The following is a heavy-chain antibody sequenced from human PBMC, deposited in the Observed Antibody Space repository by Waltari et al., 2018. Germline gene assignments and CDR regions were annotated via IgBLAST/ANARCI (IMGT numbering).Heavy chain of an antibody. J-gene: IGHJ4*02. V-gene: IGHV4-59*11. D-gene: IGHD6-19*01. CDR2: IYYSGST. Sequence: QVQLQESGPGLVKPSETLSLTCTVSGGSISSHYWSWIRQPPGKGLEWIGYIYYSGSTNYNPSLKSRVTISVDTSKNQFSLKLSSVTAADTAGYYCARLGVAVAGTGWFDYWGQGTLVTVSS. CDR3: ARLGVAVAGTGWFDY. CDR1: GGSISSHY.